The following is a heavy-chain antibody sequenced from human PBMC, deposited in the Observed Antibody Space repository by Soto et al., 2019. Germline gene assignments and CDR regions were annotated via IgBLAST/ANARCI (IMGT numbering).Heavy chain of an antibody. CDR2: IYHSGST. CDR3: ARVATDSSSFFDY. D-gene: IGHD6-6*01. J-gene: IGHJ4*02. Sequence: SETLSLTCAVSGDSISSSNWWSWVRQPPGKGLEWIGEIYHSGSTNYNPSLKSRVIISVDKSKNQLSLKLSSVTAADTAVYYCARVATDSSSFFDYWGQGTLLTVSS. V-gene: IGHV4-4*02. CDR1: GDSISSSNW.